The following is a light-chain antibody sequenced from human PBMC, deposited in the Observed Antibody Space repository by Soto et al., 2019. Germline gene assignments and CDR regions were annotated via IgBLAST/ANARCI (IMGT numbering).Light chain of an antibody. CDR1: QTVSGDY. Sequence: EIVLTQSPGTLSLSPGERATLSCRASQTVSGDYLVWYQQKPGQAPRLVIYGASSRATGIPDRFNGSGSGTDFSLTISRLEPEDFAVYFCQQYARSPLTFGGGNKVDIK. CDR3: QQYARSPLT. V-gene: IGKV3-20*01. CDR2: GAS. J-gene: IGKJ4*01.